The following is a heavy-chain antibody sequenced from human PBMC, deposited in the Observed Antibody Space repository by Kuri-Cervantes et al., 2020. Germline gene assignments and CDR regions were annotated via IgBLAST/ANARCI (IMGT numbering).Heavy chain of an antibody. V-gene: IGHV3-74*01. CDR2: INSDGSST. Sequence: GESLKISCAASGFTFSSYWHWVRQAPGKGLVWVSRINSDGSSTSYADSVKGRFTISRDNSKKTVSLQINSLRAEDTAVYYCARETRFPYYYMDVWGKGTTVTVSS. J-gene: IGHJ6*03. CDR3: ARETRFPYYYMDV. CDR1: GFTFSSYW.